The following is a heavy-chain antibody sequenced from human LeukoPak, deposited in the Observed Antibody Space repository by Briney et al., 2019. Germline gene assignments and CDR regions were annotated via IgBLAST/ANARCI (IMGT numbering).Heavy chain of an antibody. V-gene: IGHV4-30-2*01. CDR2: VFRTGRT. Sequence: PSETLSLTCTVSGGSTNTGGYFWSWIRQPPGKGLEWIGYVFRTGRTSYNPSLDSRVAISLDRSRNQFSLRLTSVTAADSAMYYCATEGQCGFTTCPGLQFWGQGILVSVSS. CDR3: ATEGQCGFTTCPGLQF. J-gene: IGHJ4*02. D-gene: IGHD2-2*01. CDR1: GGSTNTGGYF.